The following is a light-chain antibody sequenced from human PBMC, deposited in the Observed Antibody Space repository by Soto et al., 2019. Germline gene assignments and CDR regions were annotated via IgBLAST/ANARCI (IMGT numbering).Light chain of an antibody. V-gene: IGKV3D-20*02. Sequence: EIVLTQSPGTLSLSPGERATLSCRASQSVTNKYLAWYQQKPGQAPRLLIYGVSSRATGIPDRFSGSGTGTDFTLSISRLEPEDFAVYYCQQRSNWPPYTFGQGTKLEIK. J-gene: IGKJ2*01. CDR2: GVS. CDR3: QQRSNWPPYT. CDR1: QSVTNKY.